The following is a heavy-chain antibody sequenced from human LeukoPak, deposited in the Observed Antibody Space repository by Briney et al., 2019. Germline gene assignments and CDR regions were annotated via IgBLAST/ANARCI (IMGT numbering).Heavy chain of an antibody. CDR2: IYYSGST. CDR1: GGSISSGGYY. CDR3: ARDKSSSQGRYYYYGMDV. Sequence: PSETLSLTCTVSGGSISSGGYYWSWIRQHPGKGLEWIGYIYYSGSTYYNPSLKSRVTISVDTSKNQFSLTLSSVTAADTAVYYCARDKSSSQGRYYYYGMDVWGQGTTVTVSS. J-gene: IGHJ6*02. V-gene: IGHV4-31*03. D-gene: IGHD6-6*01.